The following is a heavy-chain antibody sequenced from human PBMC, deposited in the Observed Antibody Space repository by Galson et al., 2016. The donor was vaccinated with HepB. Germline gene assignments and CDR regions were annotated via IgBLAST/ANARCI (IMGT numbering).Heavy chain of an antibody. Sequence: LSLTCAVFGDSISSGNWWSWVRQAPGKGLEWIGEIYHSGSTNYNPSLKSRLTISLDKSKNEFSLRLSSVAAADTAIYYCARNYFGLGSSTFYYGLDVWGQGTTVTVAS. CDR3: ARNYFGLGSSTFYYGLDV. CDR1: GDSISSGNW. J-gene: IGHJ6*02. V-gene: IGHV4-4*02. D-gene: IGHD3-10*01. CDR2: IYHSGST.